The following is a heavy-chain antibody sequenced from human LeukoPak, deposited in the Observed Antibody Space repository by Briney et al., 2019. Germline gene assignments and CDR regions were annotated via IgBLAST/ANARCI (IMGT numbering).Heavy chain of an antibody. Sequence: ASVKVSCKASGYTFTSYYMHWVRRAPGQGLEWMGIINPSGGSTSYAQKFQGRVTMTRDTSTSTVYMELSSLRSEDTAVYYCARDYYDSSAVEYFQHWGQGTLVTVSS. D-gene: IGHD3-22*01. CDR1: GYTFTSYY. CDR3: ARDYYDSSAVEYFQH. CDR2: INPSGGST. V-gene: IGHV1-46*01. J-gene: IGHJ1*01.